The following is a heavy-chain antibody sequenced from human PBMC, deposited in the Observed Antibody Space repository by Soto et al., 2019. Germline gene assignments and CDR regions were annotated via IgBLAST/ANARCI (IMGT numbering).Heavy chain of an antibody. CDR1: GGTFSSYA. Sequence: SVKVSCKASGGTFSSYAISWVRQAPGQGLEWMGGIIPIFGTANYAQKFQGRVTITADKSTSTAYMELSSLRSEDTAVYYCARRPWYYYDSSGYHDAFDIWGQGTMVTVS. J-gene: IGHJ3*02. CDR3: ARRPWYYYDSSGYHDAFDI. CDR2: IIPIFGTA. V-gene: IGHV1-69*06. D-gene: IGHD3-22*01.